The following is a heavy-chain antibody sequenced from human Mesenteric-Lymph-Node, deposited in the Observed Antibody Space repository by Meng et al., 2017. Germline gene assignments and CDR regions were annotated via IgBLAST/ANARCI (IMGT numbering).Heavy chain of an antibody. Sequence: QGRLVQSGAEVNKPGASVKVSCKASGYTFTSYDINWVRQATGQGLEWMGWMNPNSGNTGYAQKFQGRVTMTRNTSISTAYMELSSLRSEDTAVYYCARVTVVTRVRRSDRKYYFDYWGQGTLVTVSS. V-gene: IGHV1-8*01. CDR3: ARVTVVTRVRRSDRKYYFDY. CDR1: GYTFTSYD. J-gene: IGHJ4*02. CDR2: MNPNSGNT. D-gene: IGHD4-23*01.